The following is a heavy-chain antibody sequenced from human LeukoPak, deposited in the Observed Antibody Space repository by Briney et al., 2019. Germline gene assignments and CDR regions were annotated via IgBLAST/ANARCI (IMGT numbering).Heavy chain of an antibody. D-gene: IGHD1-26*01. V-gene: IGHV3-48*01. CDR3: ASWGEGALDN. J-gene: IGHJ4*02. CDR1: GFTFISYS. Sequence: GGSLRLSCEAPGFTFISYSMNWVRQAPGKGLEWISYISTSTTTIYYANSVKGRFTISRDNAKKSLYLQMNSLRVEDTGVYYCASWGEGALDNWGQGTLVTVSS. CDR2: ISTSTTTI.